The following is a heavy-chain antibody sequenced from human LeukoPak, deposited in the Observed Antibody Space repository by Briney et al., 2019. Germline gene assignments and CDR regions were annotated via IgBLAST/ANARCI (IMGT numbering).Heavy chain of an antibody. V-gene: IGHV1-69*05. J-gene: IGHJ4*02. D-gene: IGHD3-3*01. CDR1: GGTFSSYA. Sequence: SVKVSCKASGGTFSSYAISWVRQAPGQGLEWMGRIIPIFGTANYAQKFQGRVTITTDESTSTAYMELSSLRSEDTAVCYCARDPFWSGYYLDYWGQGTLVTVSS. CDR3: ARDPFWSGYYLDY. CDR2: IIPIFGTA.